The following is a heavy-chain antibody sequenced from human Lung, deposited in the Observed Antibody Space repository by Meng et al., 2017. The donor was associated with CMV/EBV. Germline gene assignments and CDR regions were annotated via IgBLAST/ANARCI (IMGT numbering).Heavy chain of an antibody. CDR2: MNPNRGNT. CDR1: GYTFSYYD. J-gene: IGHJ6*02. D-gene: IGHD2/OR15-2a*01. V-gene: IGHV1-8*01. CDR3: ARGQVQCSTINCHDYRFSGMDV. Sequence: SVKVSXXASGYTFSYYDIIWVRQASGQGLEWVGWMNPNRGNTAYAQKFQGRVTMTRDTSTSIAYMELSSLRSGDTAVYYCARGQVQCSTINCHDYRFSGMDVWGQGXTVTVSS.